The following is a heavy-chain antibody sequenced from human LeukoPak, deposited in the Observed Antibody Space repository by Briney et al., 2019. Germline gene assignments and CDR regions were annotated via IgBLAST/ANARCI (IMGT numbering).Heavy chain of an antibody. CDR1: GGSISRDY. CDR2: IYYTGGT. Sequence: SETLSLTCTVSGGSISRDYWSWIRQPPGKGLEWVAYIYYTGGTNYNPSLKSRVTISVDTSKNQFSLRLSSVTAADTAVYYCARLQGDSTAVFDYWGQGTLVSVSS. D-gene: IGHD2-21*01. CDR3: ARLQGDSTAVFDY. V-gene: IGHV4-59*01. J-gene: IGHJ4*02.